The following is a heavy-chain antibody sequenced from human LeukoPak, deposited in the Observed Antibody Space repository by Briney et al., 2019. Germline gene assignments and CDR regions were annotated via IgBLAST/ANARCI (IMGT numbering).Heavy chain of an antibody. CDR1: GVSFSSYT. J-gene: IGHJ5*02. Sequence: GGSLRLSCAASGVSFSSYTMNWVRQAPGKGLEWVSAISGSGGSTYYADSVKGRFTISRDNSKNTLYLQMNSLRAEDTAVYYCAKDGTTVATGWFDPWGQGTLVTVSS. CDR3: AKDGTTVATGWFDP. D-gene: IGHD4-17*01. CDR2: ISGSGGST. V-gene: IGHV3-23*01.